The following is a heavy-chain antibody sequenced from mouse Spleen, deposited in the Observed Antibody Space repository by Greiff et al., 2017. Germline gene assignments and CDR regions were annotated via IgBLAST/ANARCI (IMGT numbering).Heavy chain of an antibody. CDR1: GFTFSSYG. CDR3: ARQSYGNWYFDV. D-gene: IGHD1-2*01. Sequence: EVQGVESGGDLVKPGGSLKLSCAASGFTFSSYGMSWVRQTPDKRLEWVATISSGGSYTYYPDSVKGRFTISRDNAKNTLYLQMSSLKSEDTAMYYCARQSYGNWYFDVWGTGTTVTVSS. J-gene: IGHJ1*03. V-gene: IGHV5-6*01. CDR2: ISSGGSYT.